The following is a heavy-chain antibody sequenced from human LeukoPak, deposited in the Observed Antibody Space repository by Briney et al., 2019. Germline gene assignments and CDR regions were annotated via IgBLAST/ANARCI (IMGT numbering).Heavy chain of an antibody. CDR3: GKGERVVVITTGFDY. CDR2: ISWNSGSI. J-gene: IGHJ4*02. Sequence: GGSLRLSCAASGFTFDDYAMHWVRQAPGKGLEWVSGISWNSGSIGYADSVKGRFTISRDNAKNSLYLQMNSLRAEDTALYYCGKGERVVVITTGFDYWGQGTLVTVSS. V-gene: IGHV3-9*01. D-gene: IGHD3-22*01. CDR1: GFTFDDYA.